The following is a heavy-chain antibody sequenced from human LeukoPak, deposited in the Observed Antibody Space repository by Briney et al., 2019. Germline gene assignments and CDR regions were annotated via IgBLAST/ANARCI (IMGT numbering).Heavy chain of an antibody. J-gene: IGHJ6*03. CDR1: GFTVSSNY. CDR3: AKDPWILDYMDV. V-gene: IGHV3-53*01. D-gene: IGHD2-2*03. Sequence: GGSLRLSCAASGFTVSSNYMSWVRQAPGKGLEWVSVIYSGGSTYYADSVKGRFTISRDNSKNTLYLQMNSLRAEDTAVYYCAKDPWILDYMDVWGKGTTVTVSS. CDR2: IYSGGST.